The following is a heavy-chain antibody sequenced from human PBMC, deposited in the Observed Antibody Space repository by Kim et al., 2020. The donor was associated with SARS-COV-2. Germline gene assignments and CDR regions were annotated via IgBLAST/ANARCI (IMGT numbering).Heavy chain of an antibody. D-gene: IGHD2-2*01. Sequence: RTYSSDSVKARFTISRDNSKNTLYLQMNSLRAEYTAVYYCAKGVPAGGDWGQGTLVTVSS. CDR3: AKGVPAGGD. CDR2: RT. V-gene: IGHV3-23*01. J-gene: IGHJ4*02.